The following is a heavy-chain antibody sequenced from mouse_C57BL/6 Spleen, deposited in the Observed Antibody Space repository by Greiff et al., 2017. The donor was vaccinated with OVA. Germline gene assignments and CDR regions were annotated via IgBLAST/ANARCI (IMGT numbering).Heavy chain of an antibody. J-gene: IGHJ2*01. D-gene: IGHD1-1*01. CDR3: ARWGRGTTVVATDY. CDR1: GYTFTSYW. CDR2: IDPSDSYT. Sequence: VQLQQPGAELVKPGASVKLSCKASGYTFTSYWMQWVKQRPGQGLEWIGEIDPSDSYTNYNQKFKGKATLTVDTSSSTAYMQLSSLTSEDSAVYYCARWGRGTTVVATDYWGQGTTLTVSS. V-gene: IGHV1-50*01.